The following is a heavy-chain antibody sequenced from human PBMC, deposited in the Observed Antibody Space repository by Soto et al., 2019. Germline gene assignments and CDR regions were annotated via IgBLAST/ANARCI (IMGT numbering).Heavy chain of an antibody. J-gene: IGHJ4*02. CDR3: AKSNGYCVGGTCYTLVF. CDR1: GLSLSNHA. D-gene: IGHD2-8*02. CDR2: ISDSGGRT. Sequence: PGGSLRLSWVASGLSLSNHAMIVFRQSPGKGLECVAGISDSGGRTNYADSVKGRFTISRDNSKNTVYLQMNSLGAEDTARYYCAKSNGYCVGGTCYTLVFWGKRALGSLSS. V-gene: IGHV3-23*01.